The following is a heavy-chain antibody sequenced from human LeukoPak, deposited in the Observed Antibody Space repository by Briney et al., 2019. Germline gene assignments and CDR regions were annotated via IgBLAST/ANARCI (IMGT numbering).Heavy chain of an antibody. CDR2: IKQDGSEK. J-gene: IGHJ4*02. CDR1: GFTFSSYW. D-gene: IGHD3-16*01. Sequence: HPGGSLRLSCAASGFTFSSYWMSWVRQAPGKGLEWVANIKQDGSEKYYVDSVKGRFTISRDNAKNSLYLQMNSLRAEDTAVYYCARGLWVPGRKNFDYWGQGTLVTVSS. V-gene: IGHV3-7*01. CDR3: ARGLWVPGRKNFDY.